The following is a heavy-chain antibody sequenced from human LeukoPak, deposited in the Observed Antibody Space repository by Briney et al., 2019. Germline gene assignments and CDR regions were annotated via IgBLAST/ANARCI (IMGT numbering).Heavy chain of an antibody. Sequence: SETLSLTCTVAGGSISSYYWSWIRQPAGKGLEWIGRIYTSGSTNYSPSLKSRVTMSVDTSKNQFSLKLSSVTAADTAVYHCARESRYGDYVKYWGQGTLVTVSS. CDR3: ARESRYGDYVKY. J-gene: IGHJ4*02. D-gene: IGHD4-17*01. V-gene: IGHV4-4*07. CDR1: GGSISSYY. CDR2: IYTSGST.